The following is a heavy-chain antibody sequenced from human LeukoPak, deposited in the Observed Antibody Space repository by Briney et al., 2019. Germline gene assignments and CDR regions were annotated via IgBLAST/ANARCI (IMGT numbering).Heavy chain of an antibody. V-gene: IGHV3-23*01. CDR3: AKVRTGHYFDY. CDR2: ISGSGGST. D-gene: IGHD3/OR15-3a*01. J-gene: IGHJ4*02. Sequence: HSGGSLRLSCAASGFTFSSYAMSWVRQAPGKGLEWVSAISGSGGSTYYADSVKGRFTISRDNSNNTLYLKMDSLRAEDTAVYYCAKVRTGHYFDYWGQGTLVTVSS. CDR1: GFTFSSYA.